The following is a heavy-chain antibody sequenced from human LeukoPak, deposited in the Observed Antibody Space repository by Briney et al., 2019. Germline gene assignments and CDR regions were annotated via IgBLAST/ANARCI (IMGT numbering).Heavy chain of an antibody. D-gene: IGHD1-26*01. CDR2: IIPILGIA. CDR1: GGTFSSYA. CDR3: ARGTVQLIPTTGYYGMDV. J-gene: IGHJ6*02. Sequence: ASVKVSCKASGGTFSSYAISWVRQAPGQGLEWMGRIIPILGIANYAQKFQGRVTITADKSTSTAYMELSSLRSEDTAVYYCARGTVQLIPTTGYYGMDVWGQGTTVTVSS. V-gene: IGHV1-69*04.